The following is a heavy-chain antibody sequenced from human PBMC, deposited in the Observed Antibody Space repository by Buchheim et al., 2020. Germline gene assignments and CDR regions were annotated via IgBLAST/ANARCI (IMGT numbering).Heavy chain of an antibody. V-gene: IGHV4-59*01. J-gene: IGHJ4*02. Sequence: QVQLQESGPGLVKASETLSLTCTVSGGSMTSYYWNWIRQPPGNGLEWIGLIYDTGSTTYSPSLKSRVSISVDTSKNQFSLKLSSVTAADTAVYYCARDAYYFDSWGKGTL. CDR3: ARDAYYFDS. CDR1: GGSMTSYY. D-gene: IGHD3-16*01. CDR2: IYDTGST.